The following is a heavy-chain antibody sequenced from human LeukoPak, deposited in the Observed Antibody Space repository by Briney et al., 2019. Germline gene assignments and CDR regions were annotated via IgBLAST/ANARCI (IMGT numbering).Heavy chain of an antibody. Sequence: GGSLRLSCAASGFTFSSYAMSWVRQAPGKGLEWVSAISGSGGSTYYADSVKGRFTISRDNSKNTLYLKMNSLRAEDTAVYYCAKANVVAAMADWFDPWGQGTLVTVSS. CDR1: GFTFSSYA. CDR3: AKANVVAAMADWFDP. J-gene: IGHJ5*02. V-gene: IGHV3-23*01. CDR2: ISGSGGST. D-gene: IGHD2-15*01.